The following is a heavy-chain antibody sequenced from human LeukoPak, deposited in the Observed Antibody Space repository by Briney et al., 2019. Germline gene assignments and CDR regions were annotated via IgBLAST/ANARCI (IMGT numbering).Heavy chain of an antibody. J-gene: IGHJ4*02. V-gene: IGHV4-31*03. CDR2: IYYSGST. Sequence: PSETLSLTCTVSGGSISSGGYYWSWIRQHPGKGLEWIGYIYYSGSTYYNPSLKSRVTISVDTSKNQFSLKLSSVTAADTAVYYCARYMVRGVTTYNFDYWGQGTLVTVSS. CDR3: ARYMVRGVTTYNFDY. CDR1: GGSISSGGYY. D-gene: IGHD3-10*01.